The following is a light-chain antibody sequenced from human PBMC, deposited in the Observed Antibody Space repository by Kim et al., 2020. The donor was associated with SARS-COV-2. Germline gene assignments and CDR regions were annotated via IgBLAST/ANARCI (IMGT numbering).Light chain of an antibody. CDR1: NIGSKS. V-gene: IGLV3-21*04. CDR3: QVWDSSSDHVV. J-gene: IGLJ2*01. CDR2: YDS. Sequence: PGKTAEITWGGNNIGSKSVHWYQQKPGQAPVLVIYYDSDRPSGIPERFSGSNSGNTATLTISRVEAGDEADYYCQVWDSSSDHVVFGGGTQLTVL.